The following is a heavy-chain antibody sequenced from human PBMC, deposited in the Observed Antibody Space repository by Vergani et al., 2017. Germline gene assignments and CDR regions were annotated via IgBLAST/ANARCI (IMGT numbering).Heavy chain of an antibody. CDR3: AKHFRGWGIDY. CDR1: GFTLSNYD. Sequence: QVQLVESGGGVVQRGGSLRLSCATSGFTLSNYDMQWIRQGPGKGLEFVAFIQFDGINKYYADSVKGRFTLSRDFSKNTLYLQMNSLRTDDTATYYCAKHFRGWGIDYWGQGTQVIVSS. D-gene: IGHD3-16*01. J-gene: IGHJ4*02. CDR2: IQFDGINK. V-gene: IGHV3-30*02.